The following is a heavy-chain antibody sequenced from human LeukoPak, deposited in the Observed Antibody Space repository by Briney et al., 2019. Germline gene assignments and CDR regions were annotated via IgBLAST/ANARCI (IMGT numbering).Heavy chain of an antibody. CDR3: ARSRTGGEYSYASPDY. D-gene: IGHD5-18*01. V-gene: IGHV4-59*08. CDR1: GDSISNHY. Sequence: SETLSLTCTVSGDSISNHYWSWIRQPPGKGLEWVGYIYYSRSTNYNPSLKSRVTFSVDTSKNQFSLKLTSVTAADTAVYYCARSRTGGEYSYASPDYWGQGTLVTVSS. J-gene: IGHJ4*02. CDR2: IYYSRST.